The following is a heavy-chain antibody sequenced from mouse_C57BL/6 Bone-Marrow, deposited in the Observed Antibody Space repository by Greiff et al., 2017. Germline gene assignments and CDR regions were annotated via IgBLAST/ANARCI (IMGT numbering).Heavy chain of an antibody. V-gene: IGHV1-80*01. Sequence: VQLQQSGAELVKPGASVKISCKASGYAFSSYWMNWVKQRPGKGLEWIGQIYPGDGDTNYNGKFKGKATLTADKSSSTAYMQLRSLTSEDSAVYFCARSDYGSRFAYWGQGTLVTVSA. CDR1: GYAFSSYW. D-gene: IGHD1-1*01. J-gene: IGHJ3*01. CDR3: ARSDYGSRFAY. CDR2: IYPGDGDT.